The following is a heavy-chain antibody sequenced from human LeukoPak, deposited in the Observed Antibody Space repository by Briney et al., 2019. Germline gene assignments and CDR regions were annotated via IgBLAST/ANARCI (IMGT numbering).Heavy chain of an antibody. Sequence: GGSLRLSCAASGFTFSSYAMSWVRQAPGKGLEWVSVIYSGGSTYYADSVKGRFTISRDNSKNTLYLQMNSLRAEDTAVYYCARVSGGKEYYFDYWGQGTLVTVSS. J-gene: IGHJ4*02. CDR3: ARVSGGKEYYFDY. CDR1: GFTFSSYA. D-gene: IGHD4-23*01. V-gene: IGHV3-53*01. CDR2: IYSGGST.